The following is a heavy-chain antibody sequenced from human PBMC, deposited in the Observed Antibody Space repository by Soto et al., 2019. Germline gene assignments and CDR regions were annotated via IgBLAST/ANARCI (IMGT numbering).Heavy chain of an antibody. V-gene: IGHV3-49*04. D-gene: IGHD6-19*01. J-gene: IGHJ4*02. Sequence: PGGSLRLSCTASGFTFVDYAVTWVRQAPGKGLEWVGLIRTKTYGGTTEYAASVNGRFTTSRDDSKSVAYLQMNSLKIEDTALYFCARGTGWYDYWGQGTPVTVSS. CDR1: GFTFVDYA. CDR3: ARGTGWYDY. CDR2: IRTKTYGGTT.